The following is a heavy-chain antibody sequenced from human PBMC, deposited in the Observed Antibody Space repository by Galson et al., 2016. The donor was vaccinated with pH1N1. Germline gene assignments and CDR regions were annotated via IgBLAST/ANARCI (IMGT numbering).Heavy chain of an antibody. D-gene: IGHD7-27*01. CDR1: GFTFSRYY. J-gene: IGHJ4*02. V-gene: IGHV3-7*01. CDR2: IKQDGSEK. CDR3: AKENWGCEY. Sequence: SLRLSCAASGFTFSRYYMTWVRQAPGKGLEWVANIKQDGSEKSYVDSVKGRFTISRDNAKNSVYLQMNSLRAEDTAVYYWAKENWGCEYWGQGTLVTVSS.